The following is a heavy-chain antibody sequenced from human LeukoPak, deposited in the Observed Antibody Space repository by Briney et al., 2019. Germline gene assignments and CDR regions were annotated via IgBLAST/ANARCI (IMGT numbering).Heavy chain of an antibody. CDR1: GFTFSSYW. Sequence: PGGSLRLSCAASGFTFSSYWMHWVRHAPGKGLVWASRINTDGSSTSYADSVKGRFTISRDNAKNTLYLQMNSLRAEDTAVYYCARTGITIFGVDPEIWGQGTMVTVSS. CDR3: ARTGITIFGVDPEI. D-gene: IGHD3-3*01. V-gene: IGHV3-74*01. CDR2: INTDGSST. J-gene: IGHJ3*02.